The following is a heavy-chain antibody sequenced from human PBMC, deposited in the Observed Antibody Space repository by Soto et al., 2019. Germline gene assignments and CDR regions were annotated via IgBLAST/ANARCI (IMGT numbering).Heavy chain of an antibody. J-gene: IGHJ4*02. V-gene: IGHV4-39*01. CDR1: GESISSSSYY. D-gene: IGHD1-1*01. Sequence: TLSLPSIVSGESISSSSYYWGWIRQPPGKGLEWIGSTYYSGRTYYNPSFKIQVTISIDTSKNQFSLKLSSVTATDTAVYVCARQRTTVEIPAYFDHWGQGALVTVSS. CDR3: ARQRTTVEIPAYFDH. CDR2: TYYSGRT.